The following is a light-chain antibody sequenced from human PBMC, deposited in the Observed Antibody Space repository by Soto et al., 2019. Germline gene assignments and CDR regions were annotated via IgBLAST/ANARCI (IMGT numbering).Light chain of an antibody. CDR3: VSYTSPGTYV. V-gene: IGLV2-14*03. CDR1: TSDINNYDS. Sequence: QSVLTQPASVSGSPGQSITISCTGTTSDINNYDSISWYQHRPGEAPALKIFDFSYRPSGVSDRFSASQSGNTASLTISGLQPEDEADYYCVSYTSPGTYVFGPGTRSPS. CDR2: DFS. J-gene: IGLJ1*01.